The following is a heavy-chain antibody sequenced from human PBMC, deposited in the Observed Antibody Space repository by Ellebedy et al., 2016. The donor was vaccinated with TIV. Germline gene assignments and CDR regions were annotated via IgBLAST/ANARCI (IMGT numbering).Heavy chain of an antibody. CDR2: VNHRGTT. D-gene: IGHD1-1*01. CDR3: ARIPCYWKSPLDI. CDR1: GASCTDYY. J-gene: IGHJ4*02. Sequence: SETLSLXCTVYGASCTDYYWSWIRQPPGKGLEWIGEVNHRGTTNYNPSLNSRVTMSVDTSKNQFSLNLKSVTAADTAVYYCARIPCYWKSPLDIWGQGTPVTVSS. V-gene: IGHV4-34*01.